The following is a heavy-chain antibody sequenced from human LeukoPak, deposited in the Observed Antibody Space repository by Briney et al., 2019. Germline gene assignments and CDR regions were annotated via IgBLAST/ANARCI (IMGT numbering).Heavy chain of an antibody. Sequence: GGSLRLSCAASGFTFSSYAMSWVRQAPGKGLEWVSAISGSGGSTYYADSVKGRFTISRDNSKNTLYLQMNSLRAEDTAVYYCVKTESSPLLWFGELYWGQGTLVTVSS. CDR2: ISGSGGST. CDR1: GFTFSSYA. CDR3: VKTESSPLLWFGELY. J-gene: IGHJ4*02. V-gene: IGHV3-23*01. D-gene: IGHD3-10*01.